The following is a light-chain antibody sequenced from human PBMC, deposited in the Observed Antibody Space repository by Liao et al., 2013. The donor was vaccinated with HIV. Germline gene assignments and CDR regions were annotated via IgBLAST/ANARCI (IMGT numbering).Light chain of an antibody. CDR1: DLGDRY. J-gene: IGLJ1*01. CDR3: QAWDSSTDV. CDR2: QDT. V-gene: IGLV3-1*01. Sequence: SFELTQPPSVSVSPGQTASITCSGNDLGDRYVSWYQQKPGQSPVLVIYQDTKRPSGIPERFSGSNSGNTATLTISGTQAMDEADYYCQAWDSSTDVFGTGTKVTVL.